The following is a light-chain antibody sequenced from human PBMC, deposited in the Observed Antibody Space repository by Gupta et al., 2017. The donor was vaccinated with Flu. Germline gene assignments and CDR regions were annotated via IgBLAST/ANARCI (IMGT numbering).Light chain of an antibody. J-gene: IGLJ3*02. V-gene: IGLV2-14*01. Sequence: QSALTQPASVSGSPGPSITISCTGTSSDVGGYNYVSWYQQHPGKAPKLMIYEVSNRPSGVSKRFSGSKSGSTASLTIAGLQAEDEADYYCSSYTSSSTLDWVFGGGTKLTVL. CDR3: SSYTSSSTLDWV. CDR2: EVS. CDR1: SSDVGGYNY.